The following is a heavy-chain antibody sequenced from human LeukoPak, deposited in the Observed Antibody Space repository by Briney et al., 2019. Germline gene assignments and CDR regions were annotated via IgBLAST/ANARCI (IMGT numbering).Heavy chain of an antibody. J-gene: IGHJ4*02. V-gene: IGHV1-18*01. CDR2: ISAYNGNT. Sequence: GASVKVSCKASGYTFTSYGISWVRQAPGQGLEWMGWISAYNGNTNYAQKLQGRVTMTTDTSTSTAYMELRSLRSDDTAVYYCARDYVATSPNPFGIDYWGQGTLVTVSS. CDR1: GYTFTSYG. D-gene: IGHD5-12*01. CDR3: ARDYVATSPNPFGIDY.